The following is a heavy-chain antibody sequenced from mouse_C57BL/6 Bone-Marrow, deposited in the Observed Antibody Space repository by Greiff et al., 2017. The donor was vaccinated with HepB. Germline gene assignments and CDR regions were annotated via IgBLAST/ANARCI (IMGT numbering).Heavy chain of an antibody. D-gene: IGHD2-3*01. CDR1: GFTFSSYA. CDR2: ISDGGSYT. CDR3: ARGGWLLWYFDV. Sequence: DVHLVESGGGLVKPGGSLKLSCAASGFTFSSYAMSWVRQTPEKRLEWVATISDGGSYTYYPDNVKGRFTISRDNAKNNLYLQMSHLKSEDTAMYYCARGGWLLWYFDVWGTGTTVTVSS. V-gene: IGHV5-4*01. J-gene: IGHJ1*03.